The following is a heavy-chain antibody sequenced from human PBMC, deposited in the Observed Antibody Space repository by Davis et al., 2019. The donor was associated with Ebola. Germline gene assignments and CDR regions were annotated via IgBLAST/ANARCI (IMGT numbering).Heavy chain of an antibody. CDR1: GFPFKNYV. J-gene: IGHJ6*02. V-gene: IGHV3-21*01. D-gene: IGHD2/OR15-2a*01. CDR2: ISSSDIFI. Sequence: GESLKISCAASGFPFKNYVMNWVRQAPGKGLEWVASISSSDIFIDYADSVRGRFTISRDNAMNSLYLQMNSLRTEDAGVYYCAREGFYFYGMDVWGQGTMVTVSS. CDR3: AREGFYFYGMDV.